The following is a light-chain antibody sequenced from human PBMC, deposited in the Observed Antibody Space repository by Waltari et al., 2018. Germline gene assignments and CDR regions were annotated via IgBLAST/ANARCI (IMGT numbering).Light chain of an antibody. CDR2: DAS. CDR1: QSVADY. Sequence: EIMLTQSPVTLSLSPGERATLSCRASQSVADYLVWYQQRAGQAPRLLIYDASNRAAGIPDRFSGSGSGTDFTLTISSLEPEDFAVYYCQQRSKWPGTFGQGTKIEIK. CDR3: QQRSKWPGT. J-gene: IGKJ1*01. V-gene: IGKV3-11*01.